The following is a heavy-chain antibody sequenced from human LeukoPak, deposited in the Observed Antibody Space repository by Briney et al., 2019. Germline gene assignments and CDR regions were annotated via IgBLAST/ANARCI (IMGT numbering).Heavy chain of an antibody. CDR3: VRENHGSFDY. CDR2: ISSSSTYI. D-gene: IGHD1-14*01. J-gene: IGHJ4*02. V-gene: IGHV3-21*01. CDR1: GFSFSTYY. Sequence: GGSLRLSCATSGFSFSTYYVNWVRQAPGKGLEWVSCISSSSTYIYYADSVRGRFAISRDNAKNSLYLQMNSLRADDTAVYYCVRENHGSFDYWGQGSLVTVSS.